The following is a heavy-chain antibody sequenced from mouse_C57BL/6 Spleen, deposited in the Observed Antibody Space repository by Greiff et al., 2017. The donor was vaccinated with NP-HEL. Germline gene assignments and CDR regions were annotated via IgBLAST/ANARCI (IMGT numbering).Heavy chain of an antibody. CDR1: GYTFTSYW. CDR3: ARDYGSSWYFDV. D-gene: IGHD1-1*01. CDR2: IDPSDSYT. V-gene: IGHV1-59*01. Sequence: VQLQQPGAELVRPGTSVKLSCKASGYTFTSYWMHWVKQRPGQGLEWIGVIDPSDSYTNYNQKFKGKATLTVDTYSSTAYMQLSSLTSEDSAVYYCARDYGSSWYFDVWGTGTTVTVSS. J-gene: IGHJ1*03.